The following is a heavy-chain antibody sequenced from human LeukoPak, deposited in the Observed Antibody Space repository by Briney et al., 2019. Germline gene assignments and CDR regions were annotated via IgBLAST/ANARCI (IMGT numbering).Heavy chain of an antibody. V-gene: IGHV4-34*01. J-gene: IGHJ4*02. CDR2: INHSGST. Sequence: PGGSLRLSCAASGFTFSSYAMSWVRQAPGKGLEWIGEINHSGSTNYNPSLKSRVTISVDTSKNQFSLKLSSVTAADTAVYYCARHRAHSGYDSRYYFDYWGQGTLVTVSS. D-gene: IGHD5-12*01. CDR1: GFTFSSYA. CDR3: ARHRAHSGYDSRYYFDY.